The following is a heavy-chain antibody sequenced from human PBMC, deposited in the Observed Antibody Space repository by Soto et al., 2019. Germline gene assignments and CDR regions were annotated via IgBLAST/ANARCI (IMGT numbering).Heavy chain of an antibody. Sequence: ASVKVSCKASGYTFTYYAMHWVRRAPGQRLEWMGWINPGNGYTKYSQKFQGRVTITRDTSASTAYMEVSSLRSEDTAVYYRAKARKGISPTYAMDVWGQGTTVTVSS. CDR2: INPGNGYT. D-gene: IGHD3-10*01. J-gene: IGHJ6*02. V-gene: IGHV1-3*01. CDR3: AKARKGISPTYAMDV. CDR1: GYTFTYYA.